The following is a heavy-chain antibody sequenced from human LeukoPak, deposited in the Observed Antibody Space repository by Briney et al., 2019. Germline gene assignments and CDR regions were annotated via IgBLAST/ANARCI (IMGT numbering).Heavy chain of an antibody. J-gene: IGHJ4*02. Sequence: GGSLRLSCAASGFTFDDYSMNWVRQAPGKGLEWVSSISSSSSYIYYADSVKGRFTISRDNAKNSLYLQMNSLRAEDTAVYYCARDVTMVRGEDYWGQGTLVTVSS. CDR3: ARDVTMVRGEDY. D-gene: IGHD3-10*01. V-gene: IGHV3-21*01. CDR1: GFTFDDYS. CDR2: ISSSSSYI.